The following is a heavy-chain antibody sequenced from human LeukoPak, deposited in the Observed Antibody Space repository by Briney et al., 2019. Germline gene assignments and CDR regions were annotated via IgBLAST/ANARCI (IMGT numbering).Heavy chain of an antibody. CDR1: GFTFSSYE. J-gene: IGHJ6*04. V-gene: IGHV3-48*03. D-gene: IGHD6-19*01. CDR2: ISSSGSTI. CDR3: ARGEGSGWYAVYYYYGMDV. Sequence: PGGSLRLSCAASGFTFSSYEMNWVRQAPGKGLEWVSYISSSGSTIYYADSVKGRFTISRDNAKNSLYLQMNSLRAEDTAVYYCARGEGSGWYAVYYYYGMDVWGKGTTVTVSS.